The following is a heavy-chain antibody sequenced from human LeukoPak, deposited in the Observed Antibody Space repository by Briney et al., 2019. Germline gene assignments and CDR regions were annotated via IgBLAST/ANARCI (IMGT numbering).Heavy chain of an antibody. CDR3: AKGSGSSRPYYFDY. J-gene: IGHJ4*02. V-gene: IGHV3-30*18. CDR1: GFTFSSSG. Sequence: PGRSLRLSCAASGFTFSSSGMHWVRQAPGKGLEWVAVVSYDGSNKYYADSVKGRFTISRDNSKNTLYLQMNSLRAEDTAVYYCAKGSGSSRPYYFDYWGQGTLVTVSS. CDR2: VSYDGSNK. D-gene: IGHD3-10*01.